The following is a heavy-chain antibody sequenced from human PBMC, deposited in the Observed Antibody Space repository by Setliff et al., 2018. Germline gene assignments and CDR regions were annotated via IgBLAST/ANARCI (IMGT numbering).Heavy chain of an antibody. V-gene: IGHV3-20*04. CDR2: INWNGGTT. D-gene: IGHD2-2*01. CDR3: ARGGCSATSCLDY. J-gene: IGHJ4*02. CDR1: GFTCSSYA. Sequence: GGSLRLSCAASGFTCSSYAMSWVRQAPGKGLVWVSGINWNGGTTGYADSVEGRFTISRDNAKNTLYLHMNSLRAEDTAVYYCARGGCSATSCLDYWGQGILVTV.